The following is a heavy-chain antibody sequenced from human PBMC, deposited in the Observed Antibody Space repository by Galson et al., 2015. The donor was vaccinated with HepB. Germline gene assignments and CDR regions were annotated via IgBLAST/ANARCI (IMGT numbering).Heavy chain of an antibody. V-gene: IGHV3-33*01. D-gene: IGHD2-2*01. J-gene: IGHJ3*02. Sequence: SLRLSCAASGFTFSSYGMHWVRQAPGKGLEWVAVIWYDGSNKYYADSVKGRFTISRDNSKNTLYLQMNSLRAEDTAVYYCARGHMGCSSTSCYLDAFDIWGQGTMVTVSS. CDR3: ARGHMGCSSTSCYLDAFDI. CDR2: IWYDGSNK. CDR1: GFTFSSYG.